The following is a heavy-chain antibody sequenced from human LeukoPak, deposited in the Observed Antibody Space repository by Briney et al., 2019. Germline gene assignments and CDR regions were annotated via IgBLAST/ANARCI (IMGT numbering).Heavy chain of an antibody. Sequence: GGSLRLSCAASGSIFSSYGMHWVRQAPGKGLEWVAFIQYDGNNKYYADSVRGRFTISRDNSKNTLDLQMNSLRAEDTAVYYCARVRTVVTPWDAFDIWGQGTMVTVSS. CDR2: IQYDGNNK. V-gene: IGHV3-30*02. J-gene: IGHJ3*02. D-gene: IGHD4-23*01. CDR1: GSIFSSYG. CDR3: ARVRTVVTPWDAFDI.